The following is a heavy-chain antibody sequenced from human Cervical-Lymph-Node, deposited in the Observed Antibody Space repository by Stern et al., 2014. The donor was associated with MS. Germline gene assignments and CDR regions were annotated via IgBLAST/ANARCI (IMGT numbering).Heavy chain of an antibody. Sequence: VQLVQSGAEVKKPGAPLKISCQVSGDNFATNWIGWVRQTPGKGLEWVGIIYPGDSHTRCSPSCHGHFTISVDKSIITAYLQWRSLKASDTAIYFCAREGVRYLDGLSHCYYGMDVWGQGTTVTFS. J-gene: IGHJ6*02. D-gene: IGHD2-8*01. CDR1: GDNFATNW. V-gene: IGHV5-51*01. CDR2: IYPGDSHT. CDR3: AREGVRYLDGLSHCYYGMDV.